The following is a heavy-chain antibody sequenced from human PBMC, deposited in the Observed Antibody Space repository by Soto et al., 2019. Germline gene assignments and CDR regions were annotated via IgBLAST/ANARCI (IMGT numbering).Heavy chain of an antibody. Sequence: GGSLRLSCAASGFTFSNAWMSWVRQAPGKGLEWVGRIKSKTDGGTTDYAAPVKGRFTISRDDSKNTLYLQMNSLKTEDTAVYYCTRQTSAGYYYYYMDVWGKGTTVTVSS. CDR2: IKSKTDGGTT. D-gene: IGHD6-13*01. CDR3: TRQTSAGYYYYYMDV. J-gene: IGHJ6*03. V-gene: IGHV3-15*01. CDR1: GFTFSNAW.